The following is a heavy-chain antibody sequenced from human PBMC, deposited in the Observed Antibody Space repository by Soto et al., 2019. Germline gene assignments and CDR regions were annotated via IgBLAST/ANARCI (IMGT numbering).Heavy chain of an antibody. Sequence: ASVKVSCKASGYTFTSYAMHWVRQAPGQRLEWMGWINAGNGNTKYSQKFQGRVTITRDTSASTAYMELSRLRSDDTAVYYCARDTGDDAFDIWGQGTMVTVSS. J-gene: IGHJ3*02. V-gene: IGHV1-3*01. D-gene: IGHD3-10*01. CDR1: GYTFTSYA. CDR2: INAGNGNT. CDR3: ARDTGDDAFDI.